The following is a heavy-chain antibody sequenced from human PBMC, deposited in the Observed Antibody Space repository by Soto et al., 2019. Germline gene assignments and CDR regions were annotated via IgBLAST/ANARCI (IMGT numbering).Heavy chain of an antibody. CDR3: AKDRVIQLLPIWPDP. D-gene: IGHD2-2*01. V-gene: IGHV3-23*01. CDR2: FRGSGDDGTT. Sequence: GGSLRLSCAASGFTFSSYSMSWVRQAPGKGLEWVSGFRGSGDDGTTYYADSVKGRFTISRDNSKNMLFLQMNSLRAEDTAIYYCAKDRVIQLLPIWPDPWGQGTLVTVSS. J-gene: IGHJ5*02. CDR1: GFTFSSYS.